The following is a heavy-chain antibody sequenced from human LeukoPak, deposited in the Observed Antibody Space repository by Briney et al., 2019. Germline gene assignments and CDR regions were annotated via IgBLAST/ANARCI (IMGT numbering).Heavy chain of an antibody. CDR1: GFTFSSYW. J-gene: IGHJ4*02. Sequence: GGSLRLSCAASGFTFSSYWMTWVRQAPGKGLEWVANIKTDGSHTYYVDSVKGRFTISRDNAKNLLFLQLGSLRADDTGVYYCARASMDGRDYHLDSWGQGTLVTVSS. CDR2: IKTDGSHT. CDR3: ARASMDGRDYHLDS. V-gene: IGHV3-7*01. D-gene: IGHD3-10*01.